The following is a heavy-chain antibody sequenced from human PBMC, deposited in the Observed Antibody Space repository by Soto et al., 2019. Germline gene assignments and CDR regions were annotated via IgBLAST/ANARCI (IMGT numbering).Heavy chain of an antibody. D-gene: IGHD3-3*01. J-gene: IGHJ5*02. CDR2: IWDDGSNK. CDR3: ERDTLESGDEFWSGYYTRSGGGLWFVP. V-gene: IGHV3-33*01. CDR1: GFTFSSYG. Sequence: QVQLVESGGGVVQPGRSLRLSCAASGFTFSSYGMHWVRQAPGKGLEWVAVIWDDGSNKYYADSVKGRFTISRDNSKNTLYLHMNSLRADDTAVYYLERDTLESGDEFWSGYYTRSGGGLWFVPWRQGTLVTVSS.